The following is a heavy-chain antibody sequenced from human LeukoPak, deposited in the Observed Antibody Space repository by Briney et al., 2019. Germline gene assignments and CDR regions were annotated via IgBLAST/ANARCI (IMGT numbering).Heavy chain of an antibody. V-gene: IGHV4-34*01. CDR2: INHSGST. J-gene: IGHJ4*02. Sequence: SETLSLTCAVYGVSFSGYYWSWIRQPPGKGLEWIGEINHSGSTNYNPSLKSRVTISVDTSKNQFSLKLSSVTAADTAVYYCARGRGYYYPFDYWGQGTLVTVSS. CDR1: GVSFSGYY. CDR3: ARGRGYYYPFDY. D-gene: IGHD3-22*01.